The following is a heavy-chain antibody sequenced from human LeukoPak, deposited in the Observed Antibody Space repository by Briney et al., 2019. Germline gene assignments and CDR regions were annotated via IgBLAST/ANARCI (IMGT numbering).Heavy chain of an antibody. CDR1: GYIFTSYW. CDR2: IDPSDSYT. Sequence: GESLKISCEGSGYIFTSYWISWVRQMPGKGLEWMGRIDPSDSYTNYSPSFQDPGTISADKAISTAYLQWSSRKASDTARYYCARLTAIFGGELCYYCGMDVWGQGTTVTVSS. J-gene: IGHJ6*02. V-gene: IGHV5-10-1*01. D-gene: IGHD3-3*01. CDR3: ARLTAIFGGELCYYCGMDV.